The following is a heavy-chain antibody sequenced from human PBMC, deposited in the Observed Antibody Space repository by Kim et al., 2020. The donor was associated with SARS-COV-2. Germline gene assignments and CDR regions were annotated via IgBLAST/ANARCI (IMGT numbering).Heavy chain of an antibody. J-gene: IGHJ4*02. D-gene: IGHD6-6*01. CDR3: ARASRIARGDY. Sequence: KNYVDSVKGRFTIARDNAKNSLYLQMNSLRAEDTAVYYCARASRIARGDYWGQGTLVTVSS. CDR2: K. V-gene: IGHV3-7*01.